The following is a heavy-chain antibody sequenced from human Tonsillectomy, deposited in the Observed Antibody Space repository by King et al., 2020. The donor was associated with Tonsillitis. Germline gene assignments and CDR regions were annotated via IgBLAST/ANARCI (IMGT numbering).Heavy chain of an antibody. D-gene: IGHD3-22*01. CDR1: GFTFSSYE. V-gene: IGHV3-48*03. CDR3: ARDQGGYYDSSGGFDY. Sequence: QLVQSGGGLVQPGGSLRLSCAASGFTFSSYEMNWVRQAPGKGLEWVSYISSSGSTIYYADSVKGRFTISRDNAKNSLYLQMNSLRAEDTAVYYCARDQGGYYDSSGGFDYWGQGTLVTVSS. CDR2: ISSSGSTI. J-gene: IGHJ4*02.